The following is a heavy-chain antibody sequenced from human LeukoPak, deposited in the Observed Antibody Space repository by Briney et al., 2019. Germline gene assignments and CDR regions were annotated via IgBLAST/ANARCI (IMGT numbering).Heavy chain of an antibody. CDR1: GFTFSSYT. Sequence: GGSLRLSCAASGFTFSSYTFDWVRQAPGKGLEWVSSITGGDVFIYQADSVKSRFTVSRDNAKNTLYLQMNRLRAEDTAVYYCAREGDLMGATMDSWGQGTLVIVSS. V-gene: IGHV3-21*01. CDR2: ITGGDVFI. J-gene: IGHJ5*01. CDR3: AREGDLMGATMDS. D-gene: IGHD3-16*01.